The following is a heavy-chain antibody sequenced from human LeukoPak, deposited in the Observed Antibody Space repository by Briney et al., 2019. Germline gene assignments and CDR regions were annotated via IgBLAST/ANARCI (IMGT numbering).Heavy chain of an antibody. CDR1: GFTFSSSW. V-gene: IGHV3-7*01. CDR2: IKEDGTEK. Sequence: GGSLRLSCAASGFTFSSSWMNWVRQSPGEGLEWVANIKEDGTEKYYVDSVKGRFTISRDNAKNSLYLDVNSLRAEDTAVYCPQNVYDISGYNYWGQGTLVTVSS. D-gene: IGHD3-22*01. J-gene: IGHJ4*02. CDR3: QNVYDISGYNY.